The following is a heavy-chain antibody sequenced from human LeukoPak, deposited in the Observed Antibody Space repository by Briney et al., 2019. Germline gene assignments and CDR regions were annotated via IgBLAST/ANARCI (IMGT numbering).Heavy chain of an antibody. J-gene: IGHJ4*02. CDR3: ARDLLKSGYGPYDY. V-gene: IGHV1-18*01. CDR1: GYTFTSYG. CDR2: ISAYNGST. Sequence: ASVKVSCKASGYTFTSYGISWVRQAPGQGLEWMGWISAYNGSTNYAQKLQGRVTMTTDTSTSTAYMELRSLRSDDTAVYYCARDLLKSGYGPYDYWGQGTLVTVSS. D-gene: IGHD5-12*01.